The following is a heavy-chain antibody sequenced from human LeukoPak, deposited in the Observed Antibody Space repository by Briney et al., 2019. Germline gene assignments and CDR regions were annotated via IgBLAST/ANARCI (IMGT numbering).Heavy chain of an antibody. CDR2: IYHSGST. CDR1: GHSISSGYY. V-gene: IGHV4-38-2*01. CDR3: ARRRIQLWPIGPNYFDY. D-gene: IGHD5-18*01. J-gene: IGHJ4*02. Sequence: SETLSLTCAVSGHSISSGYYWGWVRQPPGKGLEWIGSIYHSGSTFYNPSPKSRVTISVDTSKNQFSLKLSSVTAADTAVYYCARRRIQLWPIGPNYFDYWGQGTLVTVSS.